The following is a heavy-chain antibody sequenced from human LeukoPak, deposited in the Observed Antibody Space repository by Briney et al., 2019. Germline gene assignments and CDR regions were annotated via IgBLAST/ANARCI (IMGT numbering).Heavy chain of an antibody. Sequence: ASVKVSCKVSGYTFTGYYMHWVRQAPGQGLEWMGWISANSGGTNYAQKFQGRVTMTRDTSISTAYMELSRLRSDDTAVYYCERLADIVVVPAAPDAFDIWGQGTMVTVSS. CDR2: ISANSGGT. J-gene: IGHJ3*02. CDR3: ERLADIVVVPAAPDAFDI. D-gene: IGHD2-2*01. V-gene: IGHV1-2*02. CDR1: GYTFTGYY.